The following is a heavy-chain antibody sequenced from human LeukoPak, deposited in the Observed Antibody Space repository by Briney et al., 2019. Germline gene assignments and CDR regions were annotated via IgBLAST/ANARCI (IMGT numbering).Heavy chain of an antibody. CDR3: AREGGFYRPLDY. D-gene: IGHD3-3*01. V-gene: IGHV4-4*02. CDR2: VHLDGRT. CDR1: GGSVTSTNW. J-gene: IGHJ4*02. Sequence: PSETLSLTCGVSGGSVTSTNWWTWVRRPPGKGLEWIGEVHLDGRTNYNPSLKSRLTMSVDLSENHISLKLTSVTAADTAVYYCAREGGFYRPLDYSGQGTLVTVSS.